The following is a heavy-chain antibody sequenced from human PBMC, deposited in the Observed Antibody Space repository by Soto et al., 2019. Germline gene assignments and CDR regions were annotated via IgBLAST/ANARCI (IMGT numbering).Heavy chain of an antibody. Sequence: GGSLRLSCTASGLTFNRHSMSWVRQAPGTGLEWVSTISPSGSNTHYADSVKGRFAISRDNSRNSLDLQMSSLRAADTALYFCLSWVSDHFYYWGRVTPVTVCS. D-gene: IGHD3-16*01. CDR3: LSWVSDHFYY. CDR1: GLTFNRHS. V-gene: IGHV3-23*05. J-gene: IGHJ4*02. CDR2: ISPSGSNT.